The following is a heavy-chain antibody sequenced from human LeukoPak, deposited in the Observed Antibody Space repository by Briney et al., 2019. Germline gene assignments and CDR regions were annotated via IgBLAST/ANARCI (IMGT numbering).Heavy chain of an antibody. V-gene: IGHV3-20*01. CDR2: INWNGGST. CDR3: ARGLGMWQPLDS. J-gene: IGHJ4*02. D-gene: IGHD7-27*01. Sequence: GGSLRLSCAASGFTFDDYGMSWVRQAPGKGLEWVSGINWNGGSTGYADSVKGRFTISRDNAKNSLYLQMNSLRAEDTALYHCARGLGMWQPLDSWGQGTLVTVSS. CDR1: GFTFDDYG.